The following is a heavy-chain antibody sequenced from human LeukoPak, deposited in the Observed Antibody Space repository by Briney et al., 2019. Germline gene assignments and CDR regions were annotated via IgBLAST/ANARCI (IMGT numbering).Heavy chain of an antibody. CDR1: GFNFRDYW. J-gene: IGHJ3*02. CDR2: ISGSGSST. CDR3: AKDLPYYYDSSGSGDAFDI. D-gene: IGHD3-22*01. Sequence: GGSLRLSCAASGFNFRDYWMDWVRQAPGKGLDWVSSISGSGSSTYYAESVKGRVTISRDNSQNTLYLQMNSLRAEDTAIYYCAKDLPYYYDSSGSGDAFDIWGRGTMVTVST. V-gene: IGHV3-23*01.